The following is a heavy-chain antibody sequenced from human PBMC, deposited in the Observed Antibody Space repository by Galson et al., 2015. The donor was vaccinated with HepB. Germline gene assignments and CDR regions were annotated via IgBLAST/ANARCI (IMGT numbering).Heavy chain of an antibody. D-gene: IGHD6-19*01. CDR1: TFIFSTYS. J-gene: IGHJ6*02. Sequence: SLRLSCAASTFIFSTYSMNWVRQAPGKGLEWVGRSRNKANGYITEYAASVKGRFTISRDDSQNSVYLQMSSLKTEDTAVYYCAAVGALAGTGDGMDVWGQGTTVTVSS. CDR3: AAVGALAGTGDGMDV. V-gene: IGHV3-72*01. CDR2: SRNKANGYIT.